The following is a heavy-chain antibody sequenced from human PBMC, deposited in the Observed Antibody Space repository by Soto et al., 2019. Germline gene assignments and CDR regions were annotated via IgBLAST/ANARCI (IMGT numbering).Heavy chain of an antibody. Sequence: EVQLLESGGGLVQPGGSLRLSCAASGFSFSSYAMSWVRQAPGKGLEWVSLISGSGGSTYHADSVMGRFTISRDNSKNTLYLQMNRLRAEDTAIYYCAKCLGGELCGGWFDPWGQGTLVSVSS. CDR1: GFSFSSYA. V-gene: IGHV3-23*01. J-gene: IGHJ5*02. CDR3: AKCLGGELCGGWFDP. D-gene: IGHD3-16*01. CDR2: ISGSGGST.